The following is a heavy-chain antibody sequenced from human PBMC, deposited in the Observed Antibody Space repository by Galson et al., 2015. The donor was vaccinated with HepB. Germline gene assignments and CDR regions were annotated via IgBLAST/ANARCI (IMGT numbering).Heavy chain of an antibody. CDR1: RFSFSNSA. CDR2: INGGCTSI. Sequence: SLRLSCATSRFSFSNSALIWARQSPGKGLEWVSSINGGCTSIHYADSLRGRVTISRDNTNNSLYLHMNTLQFEYTAVYHCTRGGGSFGYWGQGTLVTVSS. CDR3: TRGGGSFGY. J-gene: IGHJ4*02. V-gene: IGHV3-21*06. D-gene: IGHD1-26*01.